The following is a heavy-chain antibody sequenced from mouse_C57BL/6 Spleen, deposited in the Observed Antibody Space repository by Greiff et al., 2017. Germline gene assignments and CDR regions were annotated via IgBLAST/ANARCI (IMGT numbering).Heavy chain of an antibody. J-gene: IGHJ3*01. CDR1: GYAFSSSW. V-gene: IGHV1-82*01. Sequence: QVQLKESGPELVKPGASVKISCKASGYAFSSSWMTWVKQRPGKGLEWIGRIYPGDGDTKYNGKFKGKATLTADKSSSTAYMQLSSLTYEDSAVYFCAREREARGFAYWGQGTLVTVSA. D-gene: IGHD3-1*01. CDR2: IYPGDGDT. CDR3: AREREARGFAY.